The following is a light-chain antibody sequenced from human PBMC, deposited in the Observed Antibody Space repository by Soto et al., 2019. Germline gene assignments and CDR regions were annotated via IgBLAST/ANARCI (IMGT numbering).Light chain of an antibody. J-gene: IGKJ1*01. CDR1: QTVRNNY. CDR3: QQYGHSLWT. Sequence: EFVLTQSPGTLSLSPGERVTLSCRASQTVRNNYLAWYQQKPGQAPRLLIYGASNRATGIPDRFSGSGSGTDFTLTISRLEPEDYAVYYCQQYGHSLWTFGQGTKVDIK. V-gene: IGKV3-20*01. CDR2: GAS.